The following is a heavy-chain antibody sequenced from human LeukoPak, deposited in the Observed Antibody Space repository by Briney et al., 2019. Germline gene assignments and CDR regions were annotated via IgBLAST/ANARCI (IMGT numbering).Heavy chain of an antibody. J-gene: IGHJ4*02. CDR1: GGTFSSYA. CDR2: IIPIFGTA. Sequence: SVKVSCKASGGTFSSYAISWVRQAPGQGLEWMGGIIPIFGTANYAQKFQGRVTITTDESTSTAYMELSSLRSEDTAAYYCATTAIVGATTRFDYWGQGTLVTVSS. D-gene: IGHD1-26*01. CDR3: ATTAIVGATTRFDY. V-gene: IGHV1-69*05.